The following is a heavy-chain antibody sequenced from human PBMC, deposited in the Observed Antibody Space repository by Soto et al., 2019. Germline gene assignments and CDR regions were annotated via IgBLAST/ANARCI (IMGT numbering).Heavy chain of an antibody. CDR2: IYYSGST. J-gene: IGHJ5*02. Sequence: TSETLSLTCPVSGCSISSYYWSWIRQPPGKGLEWIGYIYYSGSTNYNPSLKSRVTISVDTSKNQFSLKLSSVTAVDTAVYYCARDRAGYSSSWFDPWGQGTLVTVSS. D-gene: IGHD6-13*01. V-gene: IGHV4-59*01. CDR3: ARDRAGYSSSWFDP. CDR1: GCSISSYY.